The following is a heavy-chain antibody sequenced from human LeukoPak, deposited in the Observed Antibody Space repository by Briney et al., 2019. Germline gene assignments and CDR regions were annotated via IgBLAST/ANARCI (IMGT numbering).Heavy chain of an antibody. CDR2: MNPNSGNT. Sequence: ASVKVSCKASGYTFTSYDINWVRQATGQGLEWMGWMNPNSGNTGYAQKFQGRATMTRNTSISTAYMELSSLRSEDTAVYYCARPRYCSSTSCYRDYYYMDVWGKGTTVTVSS. CDR3: ARPRYCSSTSCYRDYYYMDV. J-gene: IGHJ6*03. V-gene: IGHV1-8*01. CDR1: GYTFTSYD. D-gene: IGHD2-2*01.